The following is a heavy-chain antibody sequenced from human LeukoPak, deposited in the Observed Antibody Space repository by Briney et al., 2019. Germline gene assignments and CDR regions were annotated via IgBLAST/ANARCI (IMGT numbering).Heavy chain of an antibody. V-gene: IGHV1-2*06. D-gene: IGHD2-15*01. J-gene: IGHJ4*02. Sequence: ASVKVSCKASGYTFTGYYMHWVRQAPGQGLEWMGRINPNSGGTNYAQKFQGRVTMTRDTSISTAYMELSRLRSDDTAVYYCAREGDCSGGSCYDYWGQGTLVTASS. CDR3: AREGDCSGGSCYDY. CDR2: INPNSGGT. CDR1: GYTFTGYY.